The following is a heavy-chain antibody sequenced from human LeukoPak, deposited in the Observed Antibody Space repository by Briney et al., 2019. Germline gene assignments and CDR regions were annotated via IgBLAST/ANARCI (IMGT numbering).Heavy chain of an antibody. V-gene: IGHV1-18*01. D-gene: IGHD5-18*01. Sequence: ASVKVCCKASGYTFTSYGISWVRQAPGQGLEWMGWISAYNGNTNYAQKLQGRVTMTTDTSTSTAYMELRSLRSDDTAVYYCARDIRRGYSYGSGYWGQGTLVTVSS. CDR3: ARDIRRGYSYGSGY. J-gene: IGHJ4*02. CDR1: GYTFTSYG. CDR2: ISAYNGNT.